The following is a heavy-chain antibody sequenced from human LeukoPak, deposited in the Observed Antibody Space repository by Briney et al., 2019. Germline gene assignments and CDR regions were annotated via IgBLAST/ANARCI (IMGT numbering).Heavy chain of an antibody. D-gene: IGHD6-13*01. CDR1: EFTFSSYE. J-gene: IGHJ4*02. Sequence: GGPLRLSCATSEFTFSSYEMNWVRPAPGKGLEWVSVIYSGGSTYYADSVKGRFTISRDNSKNTLYLQMNSLRAEDTAVYYCARWAAAQDYWGQGTLVTVSS. CDR3: ARWAAAQDY. V-gene: IGHV3-53*01. CDR2: IYSGGST.